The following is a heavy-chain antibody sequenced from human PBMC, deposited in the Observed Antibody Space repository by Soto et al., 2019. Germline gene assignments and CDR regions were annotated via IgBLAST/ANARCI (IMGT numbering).Heavy chain of an antibody. CDR1: GGSIGGGGYS. J-gene: IGHJ4*02. CDR2: IYQSGST. D-gene: IGHD3-22*01. V-gene: IGHV4-30-2*01. Sequence: PSETLSLTCTVSGGSIGGGGYSWSWIRQPPGKGLEWIGYIYQSGSTDYNPSLKSRVTISVDTSKNKFSLRLSSVTAADTAVYFCSRVEITMKVVLDWGPGTLVTVSS. CDR3: SRVEITMKVVLD.